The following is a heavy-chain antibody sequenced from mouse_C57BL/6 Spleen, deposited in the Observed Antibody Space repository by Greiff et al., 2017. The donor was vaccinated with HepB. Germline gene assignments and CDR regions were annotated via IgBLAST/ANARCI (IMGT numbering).Heavy chain of an antibody. CDR2: ILPGSGST. D-gene: IGHD2-3*01. J-gene: IGHJ2*01. CDR3: ARGEAPYDGYYPYYFDY. V-gene: IGHV1-9*01. CDR1: GYTFTGYW. Sequence: QVQLQQSGAELMKPGASVKLSCKATGYTFTGYWIEWVKQRPGHGLEWIGEILPGSGSTNYNEKFKGKATFTADTSSNTAYMQLSSLTTEDSAIYYCARGEAPYDGYYPYYFDYWGQGTTLTVSS.